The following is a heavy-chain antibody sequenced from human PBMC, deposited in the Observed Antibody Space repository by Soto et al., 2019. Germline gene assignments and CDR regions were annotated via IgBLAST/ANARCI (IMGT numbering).Heavy chain of an antibody. CDR3: TSDLWAIFGGGALTPRQVDY. CDR2: IKSKTDGGTA. Sequence: PGGSLRLSCAASGFTFSNAWINWVRQAPGKGLEWVGRIKSKTDGGTADYAAPVKGRFTISRDDSKNTLYLQMNSLKTEDTAVYYCTSDLWAIFGGGALTPRQVDYWGQGTLVTVSS. D-gene: IGHD3-3*01. V-gene: IGHV3-15*07. CDR1: GFTFSNAW. J-gene: IGHJ4*02.